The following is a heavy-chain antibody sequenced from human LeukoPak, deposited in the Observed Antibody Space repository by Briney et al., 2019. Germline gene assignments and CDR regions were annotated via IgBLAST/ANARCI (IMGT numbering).Heavy chain of an antibody. CDR2: ISYDGSNK. J-gene: IGHJ4*02. CDR3: ARVPYYDFWSGYSDY. V-gene: IGHV3-30*03. Sequence: GGSLRLSCAASGFTFSSYGMHWVRQAPGKGLEWVAVISYDGSNKYYADSVKGRFTISRDNAKNSLYLQMNSLRAEDTAVYYCARVPYYDFWSGYSDYWGQGTLVTVSS. CDR1: GFTFSSYG. D-gene: IGHD3-3*01.